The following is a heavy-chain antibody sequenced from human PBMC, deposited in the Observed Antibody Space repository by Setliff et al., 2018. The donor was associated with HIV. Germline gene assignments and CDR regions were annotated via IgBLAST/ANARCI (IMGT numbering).Heavy chain of an antibody. V-gene: IGHV1-2*04. CDR1: GYTFTGYY. CDR3: ARQLSPDVRLTLIRGVSVPAY. J-gene: IGHJ4*02. D-gene: IGHD3-10*01. CDR2: INPNSGDT. Sequence: ASVKVSCKASGYTFTGYYIHWVRQAPGQGLEWMGWINPNSGDTNYAQKFEGWVNMTRDTSINTAHMYLTRVKSDDTAVYYCARQLSPDVRLTLIRGVSVPAYWGQGTLVTV.